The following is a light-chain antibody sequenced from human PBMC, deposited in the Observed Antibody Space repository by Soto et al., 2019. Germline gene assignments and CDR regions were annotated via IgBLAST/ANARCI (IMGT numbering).Light chain of an antibody. Sequence: QSALTQPPSASGSPGQSVTVSCTGTSSDIGGYNYVSWYQQHPGKAPKLIIYEVSERPSGVPDRFSGSKSGDTASLTVSGLQAEDEADYYCSSYAGSNNFCVFGTGTRSPS. V-gene: IGLV2-8*01. CDR3: SSYAGSNNFCV. CDR2: EVS. J-gene: IGLJ1*01. CDR1: SSDIGGYNY.